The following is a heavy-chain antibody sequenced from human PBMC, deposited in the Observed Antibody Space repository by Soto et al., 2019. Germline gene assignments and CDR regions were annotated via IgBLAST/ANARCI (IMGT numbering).Heavy chain of an antibody. CDR2: IKSKTDGGTT. Sequence: XGSLRLSCAASGFTFSNAWMCWVRQAPGKGLDWVGRIKSKTDGGTTDYAAPVKGRFTISRDDSKNTLYLQMNSLKTEDTAVYYCTTISYSYGYALYYYYYGMDAWGQGTTVTVSS. J-gene: IGHJ6*02. D-gene: IGHD5-18*01. CDR3: TTISYSYGYALYYYYYGMDA. CDR1: GFTFSNAW. V-gene: IGHV3-15*01.